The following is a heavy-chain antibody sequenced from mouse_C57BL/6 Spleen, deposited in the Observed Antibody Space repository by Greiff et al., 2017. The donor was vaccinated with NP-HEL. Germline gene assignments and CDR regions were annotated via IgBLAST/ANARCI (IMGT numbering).Heavy chain of an antibody. V-gene: IGHV1-64*01. CDR1: GYTFTSYW. D-gene: IGHD1-2*01. Sequence: QVQLQQPGAELVKPGASVKLSCKASGYTFTSYWMHWVKQRPGQGLEWIGMIHPNSGSTNYNEKFKSKATLTVDKSSSTAYMQLSSLTSEDSAVYYCARGGYGGDAMDYWGQGTSVTVSS. CDR2: IHPNSGST. J-gene: IGHJ4*01. CDR3: ARGGYGGDAMDY.